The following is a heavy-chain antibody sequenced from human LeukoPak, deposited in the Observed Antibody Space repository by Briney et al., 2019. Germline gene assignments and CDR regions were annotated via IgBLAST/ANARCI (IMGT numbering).Heavy chain of an antibody. V-gene: IGHV1-2*02. J-gene: IGHJ6*01. CDR3: ARGNTDLSGSYYNRGYYYYGMDV. D-gene: IGHD3-10*01. CDR1: GYTFTGYY. CDR2: INPNSGGT. Sequence: ASVKVSCKASGYTFTGYYMHWVRQAPGQGLEWMGWINPNSGGTNYAQKFQGRVTMTRDTSISTAYMELSSLRSEDTAVYYCARGNTDLSGSYYNRGYYYYGMDVWGQGTTVTVSS.